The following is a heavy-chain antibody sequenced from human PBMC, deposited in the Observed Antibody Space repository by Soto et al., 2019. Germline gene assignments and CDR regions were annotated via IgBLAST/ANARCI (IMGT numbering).Heavy chain of an antibody. CDR1: GLTVSMPF. V-gene: IGHV3-64D*08. CDR2: ISRDGRST. CDR3: VKEANPFINTLVVLIFDY. Sequence: GGSLKLSCSASGLTVSMPFVDLVRKTPGKALEYVSAISRDGRSTFYADSVKGRFTISRDNSKNTLYLRMNSLRSDDTAVYYCVKEANPFINTLVVLIFDYWGQGTQVTVS. D-gene: IGHD3-22*01. J-gene: IGHJ4*02.